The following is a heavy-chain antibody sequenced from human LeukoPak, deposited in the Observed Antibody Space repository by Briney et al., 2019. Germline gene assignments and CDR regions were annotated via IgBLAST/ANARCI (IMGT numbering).Heavy chain of an antibody. CDR2: INHSGST. Sequence: ASETLSLTCTVSGGSVSSGSYYWSWIRQPPGKGLEWIGEINHSGSTNYNPSLKSRVTISVDTSKNQFSLKLSSVTAADTAVYYCARAGPTLLFLFVSRGYFDYWGQGTLVTVSS. V-gene: IGHV4-39*07. D-gene: IGHD2-21*02. CDR1: GGSVSSGSYY. CDR3: ARAGPTLLFLFVSRGYFDY. J-gene: IGHJ4*02.